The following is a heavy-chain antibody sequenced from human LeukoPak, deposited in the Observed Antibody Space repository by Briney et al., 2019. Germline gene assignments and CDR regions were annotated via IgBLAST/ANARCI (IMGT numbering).Heavy chain of an antibody. CDR3: AGLIAVAGTDGYNWFDP. V-gene: IGHV5-51*01. J-gene: IGHJ5*02. Sequence: KCGESLKISCKGSGYSFTSYWIGWVRQMPGKGLEWMGIIYPGDSDTRYSPSFQGQVTISADKSISTAYLQWSSLKASDTAMYYCAGLIAVAGTDGYNWFDPWGQGTLVTVSS. CDR2: IYPGDSDT. D-gene: IGHD6-19*01. CDR1: GYSFTSYW.